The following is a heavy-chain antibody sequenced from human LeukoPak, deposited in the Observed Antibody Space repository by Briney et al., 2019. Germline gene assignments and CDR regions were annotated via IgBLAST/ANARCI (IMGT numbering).Heavy chain of an antibody. CDR1: GGSFRGYY. CDR3: ARGGVGRDFWSGRHWFDP. CDR2: INHSGST. J-gene: IGHJ5*02. V-gene: IGHV4-34*01. Sequence: PSETLSLTCAVYGGSFRGYYWSWIRQPPGKGLEWIGEINHSGSTNYNPSLKSRVTISVDTSKNQFSLKLSSVTAADTAVYYCARGGVGRDFWSGRHWFDPWGQGTLVTVSS. D-gene: IGHD3-3*01.